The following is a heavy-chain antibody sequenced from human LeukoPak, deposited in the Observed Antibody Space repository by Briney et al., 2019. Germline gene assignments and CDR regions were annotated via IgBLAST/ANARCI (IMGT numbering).Heavy chain of an antibody. CDR3: ARDRYCGGDCYYIDY. J-gene: IGHJ4*02. D-gene: IGHD2-21*02. CDR2: ISSSSSYI. CDR1: GFTFSTYA. V-gene: IGHV3-21*01. Sequence: GGSLRLSCAASGFTFSTYAVNWVRQAPGKGLEWVSSISSSSSYIYYADSVKGRFTISRDNAKNSLYLQMNSLRAEDTAVYYCARDRYCGGDCYYIDYWGQGTLVTVSS.